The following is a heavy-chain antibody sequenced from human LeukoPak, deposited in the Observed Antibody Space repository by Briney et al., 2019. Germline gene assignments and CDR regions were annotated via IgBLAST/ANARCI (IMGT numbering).Heavy chain of an antibody. CDR1: GFTFANAC. Sequence: GGSLRLSCAASGFTFANACMSWVRLAPGKGLEWVGHIRSKTDGGTTDYAAPVKGRFTISRDDSKNTLHLQMNSLKTEDTAVYYCTTGTWIQLWLADYWGQGTLVTVSS. CDR3: TTGTWIQLWLADY. V-gene: IGHV3-15*01. J-gene: IGHJ4*02. CDR2: IRSKTDGGTT. D-gene: IGHD5-18*01.